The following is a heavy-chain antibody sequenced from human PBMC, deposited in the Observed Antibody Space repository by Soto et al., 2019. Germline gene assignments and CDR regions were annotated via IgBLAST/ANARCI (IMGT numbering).Heavy chain of an antibody. V-gene: IGHV3-74*01. D-gene: IGHD3-3*01. CDR1: GFTFSSEW. CDR2: IKYTGSTT. J-gene: IGHJ4*02. CDR3: AKDQVDFWSGYPYYFDY. Sequence: GGSPRLSCAASGFTFSSEWMHWVRQTPGKGLVWVSRIKYTGSTTDYADSVKGRFTISRDNSKNTLYLQMNSLRAEDTAVYYCAKDQVDFWSGYPYYFDYWGQGTLVTVSS.